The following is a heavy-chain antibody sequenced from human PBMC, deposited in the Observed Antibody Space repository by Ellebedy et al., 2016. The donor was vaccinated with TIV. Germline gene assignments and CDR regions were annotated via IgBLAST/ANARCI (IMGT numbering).Heavy chain of an antibody. D-gene: IGHD5-18*01. CDR1: GYTFTSYY. CDR2: INPSGGST. CDR3: ARGRGYSFDVCDV. Sequence: AASVKVSCKASGYTFTSYYMHCLRQAPGQGLEWMGIINPSGGSTRYAQKFQGRVTMTRDTSTSTVYMELSSLRYEDRAVYYCARGRGYSFDVCDVWGQGTMVAVS. J-gene: IGHJ3*01. V-gene: IGHV1-46*01.